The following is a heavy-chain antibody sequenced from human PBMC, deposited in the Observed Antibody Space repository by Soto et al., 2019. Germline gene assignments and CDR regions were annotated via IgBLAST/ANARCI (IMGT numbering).Heavy chain of an antibody. CDR2: INADGTST. CDR1: GFTFSNSW. J-gene: IGHJ4*02. V-gene: IGHV3-74*01. CDR3: VKVLARGVGVPRFDFDS. Sequence: DVQLVESGGGLVQPGGSLRLSCAASGFTFSNSWMHWVRQVSGKGLEWVSRINADGTSTSYADSVKGRFTISRDNAKNTLYLHVNSPRAEDTAVYYCVKVLARGVGVPRFDFDSWGQGALVTVSS. D-gene: IGHD3-10*01.